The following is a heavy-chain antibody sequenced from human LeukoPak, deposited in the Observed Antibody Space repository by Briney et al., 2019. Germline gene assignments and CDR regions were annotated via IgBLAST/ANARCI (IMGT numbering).Heavy chain of an antibody. J-gene: IGHJ4*02. Sequence: SETLSLTCTVSGVSISGYYWFWIRQSPGRGPEYIGSIFYRESFSYGGTTFYNPSLQSRVTIAVDTSKNAFSLRLSSVTAADTAVYFCARQISGNKDYWGQGSLVTVSS. CDR1: GVSISGYY. V-gene: IGHV4-59*05. CDR3: ARQISGNKDY. D-gene: IGHD1/OR15-1a*01. CDR2: IFYRESFSYGGTT.